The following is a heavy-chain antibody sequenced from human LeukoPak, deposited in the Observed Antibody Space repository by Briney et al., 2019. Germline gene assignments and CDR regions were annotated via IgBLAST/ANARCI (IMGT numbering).Heavy chain of an antibody. CDR2: ISAYNGNT. D-gene: IGHD3-22*01. CDR3: ARGSRGSGNYYESSGYYY. Sequence: GASVKVSCKASGYTFTSYGISWVRQAPGQGLEWMGWISAYNGNTNYAQKLQGRVTMTTDTSTSTAYMELRSLRSDDTAVYYCARGSRGSGNYYESSGYYYWGQGTLVTVSS. J-gene: IGHJ4*02. V-gene: IGHV1-18*01. CDR1: GYTFTSYG.